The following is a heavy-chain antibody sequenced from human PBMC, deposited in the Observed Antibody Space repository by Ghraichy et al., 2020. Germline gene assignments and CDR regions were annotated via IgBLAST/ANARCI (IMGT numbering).Heavy chain of an antibody. Sequence: GGSLRLSCAASGFTFSSYWMSWVRQAPGKGLEWVANIKQDGSEKYYVDSVKGRFTISRDNAKNSLYLQMNSLRAEDTAVYYCARVGGDFWSGYYGYWGQGTLVTVSS. J-gene: IGHJ4*02. CDR3: ARVGGDFWSGYYGY. V-gene: IGHV3-7*01. CDR1: GFTFSSYW. CDR2: IKQDGSEK. D-gene: IGHD3-3*01.